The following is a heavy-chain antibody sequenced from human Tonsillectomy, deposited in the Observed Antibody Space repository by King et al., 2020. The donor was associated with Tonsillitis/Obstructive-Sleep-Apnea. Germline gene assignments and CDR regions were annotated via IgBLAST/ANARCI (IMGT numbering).Heavy chain of an antibody. V-gene: IGHV4-34*01. CDR1: GGSFSGYY. D-gene: IGHD6-13*01. J-gene: IGHJ4*02. CDR3: ARPTPRVTAAASFDY. Sequence: VQLQQWGAGLLKPSETLSLTCAVYGGSFSGYYWSWIRQPPGKGLEWIGEINHSGSTNYNPSLKSRVTISVDTSKNQFSLKLSSVTAADTAVYYCARPTPRVTAAASFDYWGQGTLVTVSS. CDR2: INHSGST.